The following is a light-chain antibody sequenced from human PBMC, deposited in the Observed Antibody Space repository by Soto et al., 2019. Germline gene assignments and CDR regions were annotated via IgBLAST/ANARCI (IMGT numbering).Light chain of an antibody. Sequence: QSALTQPASVSGSPGQSITISCTGSSNNIGSFNLVSWYQQRPGKAPQILIYEVTKRPSGVSNRFSGSKSGNTASLTISALQAEDEADYYCCSYVGYIFFGGGTKLTVL. CDR3: CSYVGYIF. CDR2: EVT. J-gene: IGLJ2*01. V-gene: IGLV2-23*02. CDR1: SNNIGSFNL.